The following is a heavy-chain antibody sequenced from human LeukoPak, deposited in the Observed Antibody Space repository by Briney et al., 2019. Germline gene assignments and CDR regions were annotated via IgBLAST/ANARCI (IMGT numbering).Heavy chain of an antibody. CDR3: ARDHSSSFLPTNWFDP. Sequence: PGGSLRLSCAASGFTFSSYAMHWVRQPPGKGLEWIGSIYYSGSTYYNPSLKSRVTISVDTSKNQFSLKLSSVTAADTAVYYCARDHSSSFLPTNWFDPWGQGTLVTVSS. D-gene: IGHD6-13*01. CDR2: IYYSGST. J-gene: IGHJ5*02. V-gene: IGHV4-38-2*02. CDR1: GFTFSSYA.